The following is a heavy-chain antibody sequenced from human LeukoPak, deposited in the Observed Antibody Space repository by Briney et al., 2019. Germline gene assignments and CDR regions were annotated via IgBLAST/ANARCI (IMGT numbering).Heavy chain of an antibody. Sequence: SETLSLTCTVSGGSISSYYWSWIRQPPGKGLEWIGYIYYSGGTNYNPSFKSRVTFSADTSKNHLSLKLNSVTPADTAVYFCARGGAGPLRDWGQGTLVTVSS. CDR1: GGSISSYY. CDR2: IYYSGGT. J-gene: IGHJ4*02. D-gene: IGHD3-16*01. V-gene: IGHV4-59*01. CDR3: ARGGAGPLRD.